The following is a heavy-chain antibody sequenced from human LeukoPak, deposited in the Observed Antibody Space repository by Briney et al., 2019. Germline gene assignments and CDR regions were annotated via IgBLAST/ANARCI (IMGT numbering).Heavy chain of an antibody. V-gene: IGHV1-69*04. Sequence: ASVKVSCKASGGTFSSYAISWVRQAPGQGLEWMGRIIPILGIANYAQKFQGRVTITADKSASTAYMELSSLRSEDTAVYYCAIYVDSSSWYEAFDIWGQGTMVTVSS. CDR3: AIYVDSSSWYEAFDI. CDR1: GGTFSSYA. CDR2: IIPILGIA. J-gene: IGHJ3*02. D-gene: IGHD6-13*01.